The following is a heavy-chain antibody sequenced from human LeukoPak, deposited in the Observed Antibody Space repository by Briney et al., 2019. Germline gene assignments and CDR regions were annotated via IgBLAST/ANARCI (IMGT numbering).Heavy chain of an antibody. Sequence: ASVKVSCKASGYTFTSYAMHWVRQAPGQRLEWMGWINAGNDNTKYSQKFQGRVTITRDTSASTAYMELSSLRSEDTAVYYCARGSMVAAKYNWFDPWGQGTLVTVSS. CDR2: INAGNDNT. CDR3: ARGSMVAAKYNWFDP. J-gene: IGHJ5*02. V-gene: IGHV1-3*01. CDR1: GYTFTSYA. D-gene: IGHD2-15*01.